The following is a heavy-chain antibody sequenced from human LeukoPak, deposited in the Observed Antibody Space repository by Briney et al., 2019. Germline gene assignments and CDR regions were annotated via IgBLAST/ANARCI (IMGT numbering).Heavy chain of an antibody. Sequence: ASVKASCKASGYTFTSYYMHWVRQAPGQGLEWMGIINPSGGGTNYAQNFQGRVTMTWDTSTSTVYMELSSLRSEDTAMYYCARDNSRNSNDYWGQGTLVTVSS. V-gene: IGHV1-46*01. D-gene: IGHD1-20*01. CDR3: ARDNSRNSNDY. CDR1: GYTFTSYY. J-gene: IGHJ4*02. CDR2: INPSGGGT.